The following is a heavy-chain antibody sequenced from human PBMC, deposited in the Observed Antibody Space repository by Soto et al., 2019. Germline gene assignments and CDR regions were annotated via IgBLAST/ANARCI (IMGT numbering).Heavy chain of an antibody. D-gene: IGHD3-10*01. J-gene: IGHJ4*02. CDR2: ISTYHGYA. CDR3: ARNGSGTYYTVPDY. CDR1: GYTFNNYG. Sequence: QVQLVQSGAEVKKPGASVKVSCKASGYTFNNYGISWVRQAPGQGLEWMGWISTYHGYANYAQNVQGRVTMTTDTSTTSAHMELTSLRSDDTAGYYCARNGSGTYYTVPDYCGQGTLVTVSS. V-gene: IGHV1-18*04.